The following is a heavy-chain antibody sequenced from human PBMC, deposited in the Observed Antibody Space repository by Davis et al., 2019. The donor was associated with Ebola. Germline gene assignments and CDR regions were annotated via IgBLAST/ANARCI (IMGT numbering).Heavy chain of an antibody. CDR3: ARGGYSSSSSFDS. V-gene: IGHV3-74*01. CDR1: GFTFFDYW. Sequence: PGGSLRLSCAASGFTFFDYWMHWVRQAPGKGLVWVARVNHDGTVTRYAGSVTGRFTISRDNAKNTLNLQMNSLRVDDTAVYFCARGGYSSSSSFDSWGQGALVTVSS. J-gene: IGHJ4*02. D-gene: IGHD6-6*01. CDR2: VNHDGTVT.